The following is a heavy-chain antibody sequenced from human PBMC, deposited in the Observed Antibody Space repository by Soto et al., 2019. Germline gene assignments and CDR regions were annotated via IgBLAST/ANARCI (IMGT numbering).Heavy chain of an antibody. CDR3: SLSDRYYGMDV. J-gene: IGHJ6*02. V-gene: IGHV3-23*01. CDR2: ISTSGGST. Sequence: EVQLLESGGGLVQPGGSLRLSCAASGFTFSSYAMSWVRQAPGKGREWVSSISTSGGSTYYADSVKGRFTISRDNSNNTLYLQMNSLRAEDTAVYYCSLSDRYYGMDVWGLGTTVTVS. CDR1: GFTFSSYA.